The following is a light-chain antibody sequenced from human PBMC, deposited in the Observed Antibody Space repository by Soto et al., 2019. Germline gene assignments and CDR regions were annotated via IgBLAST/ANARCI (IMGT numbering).Light chain of an antibody. CDR1: QSISIW. CDR3: QQTYSTPIT. CDR2: AAS. Sequence: DIQMTQSPSTLSASVVDRVTITGLASQSISIWLAWYQQKPGKAPILLIYAASSLPSAVPPRFTGAGSETDFTLTISSLQPEDFGTYYCQQTYSTPITFGQGTRLEIK. J-gene: IGKJ5*01. V-gene: IGKV1-5*01.